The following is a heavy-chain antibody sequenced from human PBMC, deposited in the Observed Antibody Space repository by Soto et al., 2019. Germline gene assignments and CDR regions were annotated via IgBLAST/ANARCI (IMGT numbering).Heavy chain of an antibody. CDR1: GFIVSNNY. V-gene: IGHV3-66*01. J-gene: IGHJ4*02. CDR2: IYNNGAT. CDR3: ARGLGSSWSHGD. D-gene: IGHD6-13*01. Sequence: EVQFVESGGGLVQPGGSLRLSCAASGFIVSNNYLSWVRQAPGKGLEWVSLIYNNGATYYADSVKGRCTISRDNSKNTLFLQMNSLTVEETAVYHCARGLGSSWSHGDWGQGNLVTVSS.